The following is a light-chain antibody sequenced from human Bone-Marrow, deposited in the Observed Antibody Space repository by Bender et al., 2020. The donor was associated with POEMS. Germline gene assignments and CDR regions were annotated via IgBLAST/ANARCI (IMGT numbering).Light chain of an antibody. V-gene: IGLV2-14*01. CDR2: DVR. J-gene: IGLJ1*01. Sequence: QSALTQPRSVSGSPGQSVTISCTGTSSDVGGYNYVSWYQQHPGKAPKLMIYDVRYRPSGVSNRFSGSKSGNTASLTISGLQAEDEADYYCSSYTRTSRGRAYVFGTGTKVTVL. CDR1: SSDVGGYNY. CDR3: SSYTRTSRGRAYV.